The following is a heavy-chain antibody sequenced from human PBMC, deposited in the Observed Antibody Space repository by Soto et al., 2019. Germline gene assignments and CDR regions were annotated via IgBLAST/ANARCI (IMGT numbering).Heavy chain of an antibody. Sequence: EVQLVQSGAEVKKPGESLKISCKGSGYSFTSYWIGWVRQMPGKGLEWMGIIYPGDSDTRYSPSFQGQVTIADDKSISAAYPQWSSLKASDTAMYYCARSYSSSWSDNLEPTKNYYGIDVWGQGTTVTVSS. CDR1: GYSFTSYW. D-gene: IGHD6-13*01. CDR2: IYPGDSDT. CDR3: ARSYSSSWSDNLEPTKNYYGIDV. J-gene: IGHJ6*02. V-gene: IGHV5-51*03.